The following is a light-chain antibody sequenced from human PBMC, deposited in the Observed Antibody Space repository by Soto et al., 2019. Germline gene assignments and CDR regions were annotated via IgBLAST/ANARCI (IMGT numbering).Light chain of an antibody. J-gene: IGLJ1*01. CDR2: EVS. Sequence: QSALTQPASVSGSPGQSITISCTGTSSDVGGYNYVSWYQQHPGKAPKLMIYEVSNRPSGVSNRFSGSKSGNTASLTISALQAEDEADYYCSSYTSSSTLDYVFGTGTKVTVL. CDR3: SSYTSSSTLDYV. CDR1: SSDVGGYNY. V-gene: IGLV2-14*01.